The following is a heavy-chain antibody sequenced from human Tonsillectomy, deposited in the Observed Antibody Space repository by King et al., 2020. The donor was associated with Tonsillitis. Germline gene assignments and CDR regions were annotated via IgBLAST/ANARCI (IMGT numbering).Heavy chain of an antibody. CDR3: ARDRTGSYSWYFDL. CDR1: GYTFTGYY. J-gene: IGHJ2*01. V-gene: IGHV1-2*02. Sequence: QLVQSGAEVKKPVASVKVSCKASGYTFTGYYMHWVRQAPGQGLEWMGWINPNSGGTNSAQRFQGRVTMTMDTSINTAYLELSRLTSDDTAVYYCARDRTGSYSWYFDLWGRGALVTVSS. D-gene: IGHD1-26*01. CDR2: INPNSGGT.